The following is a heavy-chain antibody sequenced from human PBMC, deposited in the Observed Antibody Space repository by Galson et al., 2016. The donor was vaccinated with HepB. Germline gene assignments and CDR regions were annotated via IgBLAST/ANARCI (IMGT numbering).Heavy chain of an antibody. J-gene: IGHJ3*01. V-gene: IGHV1-2*02. Sequence: SVKVSCKASGYIFTDKYLHWVRQAPGQGLEWMGWINPKTGGANSAQKFQGRVTMTRDTSISTAYMEVSRLTSDDTAVYFCARVKWLEQAYDVWGQGTMVAVSS. D-gene: IGHD5-12*01. CDR2: INPKTGGA. CDR3: ARVKWLEQAYDV. CDR1: GYIFTDKY.